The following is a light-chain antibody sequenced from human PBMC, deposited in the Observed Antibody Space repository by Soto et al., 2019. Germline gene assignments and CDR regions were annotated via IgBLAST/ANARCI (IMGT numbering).Light chain of an antibody. V-gene: IGKV1-5*03. J-gene: IGKJ4*01. Sequence: DMHMTQSPYTLSASVGDRVTITCRTGQIIDDWLAWYQQKPGKPPKLLIYRASSLETGVPSRFSGSGSGTEFTLTISNLQPDDSATHYCQEYNRYFGGGTKLEIK. CDR2: RAS. CDR1: QIIDDW. CDR3: QEYNRY.